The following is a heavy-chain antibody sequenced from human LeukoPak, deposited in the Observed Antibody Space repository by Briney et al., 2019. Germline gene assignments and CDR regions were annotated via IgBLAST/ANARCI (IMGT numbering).Heavy chain of an antibody. J-gene: IGHJ5*02. V-gene: IGHV1-2*02. CDR3: ARDRYIYGSHWFDP. CDR1: GYTFTGYY. D-gene: IGHD5-18*01. Sequence: ASVKVSCKAAGYTFTGYYMYWVRQAPGQGLEWMGWINPNSGGTNYAQKFQGRVTMTRDTSISTAYMELSRLRSDDTAVYYCARDRYIYGSHWFDPRGQGTLVTVSS. CDR2: INPNSGGT.